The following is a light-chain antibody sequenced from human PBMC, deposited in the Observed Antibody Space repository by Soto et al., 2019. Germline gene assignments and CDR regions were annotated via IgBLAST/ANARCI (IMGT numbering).Light chain of an antibody. Sequence: QSVLTQPASVSGSPGQSITISCTGTSSDVGNYKFVSWYQQYPGKAPKIMIYEITERPSGVSNRFSGSKSGNTASLTISGLQAEDEADYYCYSYAGRSTWVFGGGTKVTVL. CDR1: SSDVGNYKF. J-gene: IGLJ3*02. V-gene: IGLV2-23*02. CDR2: EIT. CDR3: YSYAGRSTWV.